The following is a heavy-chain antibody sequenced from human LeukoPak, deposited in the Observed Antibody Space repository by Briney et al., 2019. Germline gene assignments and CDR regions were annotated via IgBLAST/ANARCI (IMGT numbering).Heavy chain of an antibody. Sequence: ASVMVSCKASGYTFIYHYIQWVRQAPGQGLEWMGWIHPNSGATTSAQKFQGRVTMTRDVSISTAYMEVSSLTSDDTAMYYCARGVGATYNRFDPWGQGTLVTVSS. V-gene: IGHV1-2*02. CDR1: GYTFIYHY. D-gene: IGHD1-26*01. J-gene: IGHJ5*02. CDR3: ARGVGATYNRFDP. CDR2: IHPNSGAT.